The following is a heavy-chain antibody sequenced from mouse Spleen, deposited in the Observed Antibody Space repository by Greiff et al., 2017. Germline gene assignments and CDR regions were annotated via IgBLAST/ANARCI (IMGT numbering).Heavy chain of an antibody. CDR3: ARHMGLFLYAMDY. CDR1: GFSLTSYG. D-gene: IGHD1-1*01. Sequence: QVQLKETGPGLVAPSQSLSITCAVSGFSLTSYGVHWVRQPPGKGLEWLVVIWSDGSTNYNSALKSRLSISKDNSKSQVFLKMNSPQTDDTAMYYCARHMGLFLYAMDYWGQGTSVTVSS. CDR2: IWSDGST. V-gene: IGHV2-6-1*01. J-gene: IGHJ4*01.